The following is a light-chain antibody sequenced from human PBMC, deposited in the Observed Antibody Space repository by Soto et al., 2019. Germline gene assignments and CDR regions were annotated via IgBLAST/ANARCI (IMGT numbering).Light chain of an antibody. V-gene: IGKV3-20*01. CDR2: GAS. Sequence: EIVLKQSPGTLSLSPGERATLSCRASQSVSSTYLAWYQQRPGQAPRLLIYGASSRATGIPDRFSGSGSGTDFTLTISRLEPEDFAVYYCQQYAGSPLAFGGGTKVEIK. J-gene: IGKJ4*01. CDR1: QSVSSTY. CDR3: QQYAGSPLA.